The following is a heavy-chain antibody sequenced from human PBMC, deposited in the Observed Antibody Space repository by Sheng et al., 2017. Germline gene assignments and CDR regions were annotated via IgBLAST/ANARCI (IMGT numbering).Heavy chain of an antibody. CDR2: IIPIFGTA. J-gene: IGHJ6*03. CDR3: ARVHLMTTVTTFDYYYYYMDV. CDR1: GGTFSSYA. D-gene: IGHD4-17*01. V-gene: IGHV1-69*05. Sequence: QVQLVQSGAEVKKPGSSVKVSCKASGGTFSSYAISWVRQAPGQGLEWMGGIIPIFGTANYAQKFQGRVTITTDESTSTAYMELSSLRSEDTAVYYCARVHLMTTVTTFDYYYYYMDVWGQRDHGHRLL.